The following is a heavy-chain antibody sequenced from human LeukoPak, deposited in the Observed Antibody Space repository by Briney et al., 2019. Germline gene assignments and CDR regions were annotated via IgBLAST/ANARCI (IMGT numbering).Heavy chain of an antibody. D-gene: IGHD2/OR15-2a*01. CDR2: IYSGGST. Sequence: GGSLRLSCAASGFTVSSNYMSWVRQAPGKGLEWVSVIYSGGSTYYADSVKGRFTISRDNSKNTLFLQMNSLRAEDTAVYYCANSIAPPGPFDAFDIWGQGTMVTVSS. CDR1: GFTVSSNY. CDR3: ANSIAPPGPFDAFDI. V-gene: IGHV3-53*01. J-gene: IGHJ3*02.